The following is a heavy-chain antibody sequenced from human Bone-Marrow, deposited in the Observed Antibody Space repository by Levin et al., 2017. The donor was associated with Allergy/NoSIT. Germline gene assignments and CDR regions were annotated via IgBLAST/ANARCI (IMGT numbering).Heavy chain of an antibody. CDR1: GGSISSGDYY. CDR3: ASKYSSSDWYFDL. J-gene: IGHJ2*01. Sequence: PSETLSLTCTVSGGSISSGDYYWSWIRQPPGKGLEWIGYIYYSGSTYYNPSLKSRVTISVDTSKNQFSLKLSSVTAADTAVYYCASKYSSSDWYFDLWGRGTLVTVSS. D-gene: IGHD6-6*01. V-gene: IGHV4-30-4*01. CDR2: IYYSGST.